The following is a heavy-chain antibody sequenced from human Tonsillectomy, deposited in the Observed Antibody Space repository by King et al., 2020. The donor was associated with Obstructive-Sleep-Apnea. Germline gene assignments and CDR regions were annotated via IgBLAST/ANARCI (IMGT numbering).Heavy chain of an antibody. CDR3: ARSPLRGDSDFYFDS. V-gene: IGHV1-45*02. CDR1: GYTFTYRY. D-gene: IGHD3-3*01. CDR2: ITIYNGNT. J-gene: IGHJ4*02. Sequence: QLVQSGAEVKKTGSSVKVSCKASGYTFTYRYLHWVRQAPGQALEWMGWITIYNGNTKYAKKFRDRVSFTRDGSLTAYMEVRRLTSEDTGTYYCARSPLRGDSDFYFDSWGQGTLVTVSS.